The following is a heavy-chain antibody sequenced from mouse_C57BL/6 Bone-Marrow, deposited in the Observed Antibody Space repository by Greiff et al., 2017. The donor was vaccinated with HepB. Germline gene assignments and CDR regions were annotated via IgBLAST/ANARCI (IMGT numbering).Heavy chain of an antibody. CDR1: GYTFTSYW. Sequence: QVQLKQPGAELVRPGSSVKLSCKASGYTFTSYWMHWVRRRPIQGLEWIGNIDPSDGETHYNQKFKDKATFTVDKSSSTASMQLSSLTSEDSAVYYCARTIDYDNWGFVFWGQGTLVTVSA. CDR3: ARTIDYDNWGFVF. D-gene: IGHD2-1*01. CDR2: IDPSDGET. J-gene: IGHJ3*01. V-gene: IGHV1-52*01.